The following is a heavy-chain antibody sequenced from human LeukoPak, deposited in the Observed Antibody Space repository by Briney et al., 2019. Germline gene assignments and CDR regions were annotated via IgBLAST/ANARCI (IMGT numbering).Heavy chain of an antibody. J-gene: IGHJ6*03. CDR3: AKGINTIFGVAAYYMDV. V-gene: IGHV3-23*01. CDR2: ISGSGGST. CDR1: GFTFSSYA. Sequence: GGSLRLSCAASGFTFSSYAMSWVRQAPGKGLEWISAISGSGGSTYYADSVKGRFTISRDNSKNTLYLQMNSLRAEDTAVYYCAKGINTIFGVAAYYMDVWGKGTTVTVSS. D-gene: IGHD3-3*01.